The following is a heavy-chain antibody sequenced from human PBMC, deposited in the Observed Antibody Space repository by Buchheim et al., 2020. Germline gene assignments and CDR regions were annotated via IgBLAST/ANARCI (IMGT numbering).Heavy chain of an antibody. J-gene: IGHJ6*02. V-gene: IGHV4-34*01. Sequence: QVQLQQWGAGLLKPSETLSLTCAVYGGSFSGYYWRWIRQPPGKGLDWIVEINHSGSTNYNPSLKSRCTISVDTPKNQFSLTLSSVTAADTAVYYCARGLGYYDYVWGSNYGMDVWGQGTT. CDR3: ARGLGYYDYVWGSNYGMDV. CDR2: INHSGST. D-gene: IGHD3-16*01. CDR1: GGSFSGYY.